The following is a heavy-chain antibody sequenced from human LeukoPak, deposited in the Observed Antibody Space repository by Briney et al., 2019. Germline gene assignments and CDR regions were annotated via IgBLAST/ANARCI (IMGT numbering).Heavy chain of an antibody. CDR3: ARDFGGHPYGSGSGGNYFDY. CDR2: ISAYNGNT. V-gene: IGHV1-18*01. CDR1: GYTFTSYG. Sequence: ASVKVSCKASGYTFTSYGISWVRQAPGQGLEWMGWISAYNGNTNYAQKLQGRVTMTTDTSTSTAYMELRSLRSDDTAVYYCARDFGGHPYGSGSGGNYFDYWGQGTLVTVSS. D-gene: IGHD3-10*01. J-gene: IGHJ4*02.